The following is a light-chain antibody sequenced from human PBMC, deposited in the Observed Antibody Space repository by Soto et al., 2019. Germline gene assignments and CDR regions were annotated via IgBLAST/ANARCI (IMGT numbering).Light chain of an antibody. V-gene: IGLV1-40*01. J-gene: IGLJ2*01. CDR2: GNS. CDR1: SSNIGAGYD. Sequence: QAVVTQPPSVSGAPGQRVTISCTGSSSNIGAGYDVHWYQQLPGTAPKVLIYGNSNRPAGVPDRFYGSKSGTSASLAITGLQAEYEADYYCQSYDSSLSGSVVFGGGTKLTVL. CDR3: QSYDSSLSGSVV.